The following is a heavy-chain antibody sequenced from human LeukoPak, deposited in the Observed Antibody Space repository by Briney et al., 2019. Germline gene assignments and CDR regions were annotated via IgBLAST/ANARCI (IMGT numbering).Heavy chain of an antibody. CDR2: INPSGGST. V-gene: IGHV1-46*01. D-gene: IGHD3-22*01. CDR3: ARETTYYDSSGYLGY. CDR1: GYTFTSYY. Sequence: ASVKVSCKASGYTFTSYYMHWVRQAPGQGLEWMGIINPSGGSTSYAQKFQGRVTMTRDMSTSTVYMELSSLRSEDTAVYYCARETTYYDSSGYLGYWGQGTLVTVSS. J-gene: IGHJ4*02.